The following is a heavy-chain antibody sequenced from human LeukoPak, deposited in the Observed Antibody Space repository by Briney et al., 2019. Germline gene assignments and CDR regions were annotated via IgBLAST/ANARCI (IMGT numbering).Heavy chain of an antibody. J-gene: IGHJ4*01. CDR2: VSGHGDTT. CDR1: GGSISSSSYY. Sequence: PSETLSLTCTVSGGSISSSSYYWGWIRQPPGKGLEWVSAVSGHGDTTDYVDSVKGRFTISGDNSRNTVHLQIDSLRIEDTGVYYCARGSTAAAPGWVYWGHGTLVTVSS. D-gene: IGHD6-19*01. CDR3: ARGSTAAAPGWVY. V-gene: IGHV3-23*01.